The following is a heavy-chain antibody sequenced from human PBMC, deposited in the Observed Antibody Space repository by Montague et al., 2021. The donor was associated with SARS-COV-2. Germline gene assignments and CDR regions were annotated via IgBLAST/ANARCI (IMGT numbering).Heavy chain of an antibody. Sequence: SETLSLTCTVSAGSINNHYWSWIRQTPGKELEWIAYVYFSRTASXNPSLKSRVTISVDTSRNQFSLQLTSVTAADTAVYYCARRPSSGWSFDYWGQGTQVSVSS. CDR1: AGSINNHY. CDR3: ARRPSSGWSFDY. CDR2: VYFSRTA. V-gene: IGHV4-59*08. J-gene: IGHJ4*02. D-gene: IGHD6-19*01.